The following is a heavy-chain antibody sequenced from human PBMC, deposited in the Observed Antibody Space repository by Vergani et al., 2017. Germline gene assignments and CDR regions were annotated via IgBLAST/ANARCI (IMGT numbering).Heavy chain of an antibody. D-gene: IGHD1-26*01. CDR3: AKDFRGSYSHGVDY. V-gene: IGHV3-23*01. Sequence: EVQLLESGGGLVQPGGSLRLPCAASGFTFSSYAMSWVRQAPGKGLEWVSAISGSGGSTYYADSVKCRFTISRDNSKNTLYLQMNSLRAEDTAVYYCAKDFRGSYSHGVDYWGQGTLVTVSS. J-gene: IGHJ4*02. CDR2: ISGSGGST. CDR1: GFTFSSYA.